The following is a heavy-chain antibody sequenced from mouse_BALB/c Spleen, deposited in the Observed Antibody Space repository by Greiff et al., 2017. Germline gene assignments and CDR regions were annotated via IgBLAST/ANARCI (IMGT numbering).Heavy chain of an antibody. CDR1: GYTFSSYW. V-gene: IGHV1-9*01. CDR2: ILPGSGST. CDR3: ARGGHYYGSSYTWFAY. Sequence: GQLQQSGAELMKPGASVKISCKATGYTFSSYWIEWVKQRPGHGLEWIGEILPGSGSTNYNEKFKGKATFTADTSSNTAYMQLSSLTSEDSAVYYCARGGHYYGSSYTWFAYWGQGTLVTVSA. D-gene: IGHD1-1*01. J-gene: IGHJ3*01.